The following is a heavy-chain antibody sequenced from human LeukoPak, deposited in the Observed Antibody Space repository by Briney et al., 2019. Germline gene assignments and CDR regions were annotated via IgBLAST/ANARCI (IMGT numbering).Heavy chain of an antibody. CDR2: IYDSGTT. Sequence: PSETLSLTCTVSGGSFGNYYWSWIRQPPGKGLEWIGYIYDSGTTNYNPSLKSRVTISVDTATNQFSLKLSSVTAADTAVYYCARGIAARPGQWFDPWGQGTLVTVSS. CDR1: GGSFGNYY. D-gene: IGHD6-6*01. J-gene: IGHJ5*02. V-gene: IGHV4-59*01. CDR3: ARGIAARPGQWFDP.